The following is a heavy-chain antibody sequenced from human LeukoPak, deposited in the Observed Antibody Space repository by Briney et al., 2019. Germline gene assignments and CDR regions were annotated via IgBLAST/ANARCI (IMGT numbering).Heavy chain of an antibody. CDR2: IYYSGST. Sequence: KSSETLSLTCTVSGGSISSSSYYWGWIRQPPRKGLEWFGSIYYSGSTYYNPSLESRVTISVDTSKNQFSLKLTSVTAADTAVYYCAVVVTAMGDYYFDYWGQGTLVTVSS. D-gene: IGHD2-15*01. V-gene: IGHV4-39*01. CDR1: GGSISSSSYY. J-gene: IGHJ4*02. CDR3: AVVVTAMGDYYFDY.